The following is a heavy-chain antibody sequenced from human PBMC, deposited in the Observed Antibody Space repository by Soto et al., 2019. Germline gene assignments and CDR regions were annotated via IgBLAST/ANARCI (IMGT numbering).Heavy chain of an antibody. D-gene: IGHD3-3*01. J-gene: IGHJ4*02. Sequence: PSETLSLTCAVYGGSFSGYYWTWIRQPPGKGLEWIGEINHSGSTNYNPSLKSRVTISVDTSKNQFSLNLSSVTAADTAVYYCATSDVLRFLEWFQKAPHLADWGQGTLVTVSS. CDR2: INHSGST. CDR3: ATSDVLRFLEWFQKAPHLAD. CDR1: GGSFSGYY. V-gene: IGHV4-34*01.